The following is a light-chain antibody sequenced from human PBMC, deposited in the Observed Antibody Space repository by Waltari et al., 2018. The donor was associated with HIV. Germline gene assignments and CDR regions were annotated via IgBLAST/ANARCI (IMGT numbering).Light chain of an antibody. J-gene: IGKJ1*01. V-gene: IGKV3-20*01. CDR1: QSVSSSQ. CDR3: QQYGTSPLT. Sequence: EIVLTQSPGTLPLSPGDRATLSCRASQSVSSSQLAWYQQKPGQDPRLHIYGASSMATGIQDRFSGSGSGTDFTLTISRLEPEDFALYYCQQYGTSPLTFGQGTKVEIK. CDR2: GAS.